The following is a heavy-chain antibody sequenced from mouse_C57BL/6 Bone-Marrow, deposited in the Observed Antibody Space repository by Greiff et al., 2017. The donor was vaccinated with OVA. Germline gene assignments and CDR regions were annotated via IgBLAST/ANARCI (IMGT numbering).Heavy chain of an antibody. J-gene: IGHJ1*03. Sequence: QVQLKESGPGLVAPSQSLSITCTVSGFSLTSYGVHCVRQPPGKGLEWLVVIWSDGSTTYNSALKSRLSISKDNSKSQVFLKRNSLQTDDTAMYYCARHPYDYDCWYFDVWGTGTTVTVSS. CDR1: GFSLTSYG. CDR3: ARHPYDYDCWYFDV. CDR2: IWSDGST. D-gene: IGHD2-4*01. V-gene: IGHV2-6-1*01.